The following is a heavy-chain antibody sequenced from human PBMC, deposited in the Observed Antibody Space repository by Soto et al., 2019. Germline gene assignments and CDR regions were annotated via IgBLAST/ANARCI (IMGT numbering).Heavy chain of an antibody. Sequence: SETLSLTCAVYGGSFSGYYWSWIRQPPGKGLEWIGEINHSGSTNYNPSLKSRVTISVDTSKNQFSLKLSSVTAADTAVYYCARFYRETTQRYYLAVWGKGTTVTVSS. D-gene: IGHD1-1*01. V-gene: IGHV4-34*01. J-gene: IGHJ6*03. CDR3: ARFYRETTQRYYLAV. CDR2: INHSGST. CDR1: GGSFSGYY.